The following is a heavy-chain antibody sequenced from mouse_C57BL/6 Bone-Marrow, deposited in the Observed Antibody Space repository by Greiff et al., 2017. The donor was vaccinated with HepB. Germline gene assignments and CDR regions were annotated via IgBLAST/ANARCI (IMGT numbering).Heavy chain of an antibody. CDR1: GFTFSDYG. Sequence: EVMLVESGGGLVKPGGSLKLSCAASGFTFSDYGMHWVRQAPEKGLEWVAYISSGSSTIYYADTVKGRFTISRDNAKNTLFLQMTSLRSEDTAMYFCASTYDDYDEGGAMDYWGQGTSVTVSS. D-gene: IGHD2-4*01. CDR3: ASTYDDYDEGGAMDY. J-gene: IGHJ4*01. V-gene: IGHV5-17*01. CDR2: ISSGSSTI.